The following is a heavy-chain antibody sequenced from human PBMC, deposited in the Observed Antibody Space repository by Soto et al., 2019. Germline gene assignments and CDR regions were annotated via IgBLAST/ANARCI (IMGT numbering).Heavy chain of an antibody. V-gene: IGHV4-61*08. D-gene: IGHD5-18*01. Sequence: TVSGGSVSSGDYYWSWIRQPPGKGLEWIGYIYYSGNTNYNPSLKSRVIISVDTSKSLFSLKLTSVTAADTAVYYCARIPVDTSMIYWLDPWGPGTLVTVSS. CDR2: IYYSGNT. CDR3: ARIPVDTSMIYWLDP. CDR1: GGSVSSGDYY. J-gene: IGHJ5*02.